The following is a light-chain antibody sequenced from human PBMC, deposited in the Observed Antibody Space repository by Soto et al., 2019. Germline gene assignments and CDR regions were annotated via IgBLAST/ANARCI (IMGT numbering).Light chain of an antibody. CDR1: QSISRW. Sequence: DIQMTQSPSTLSASVGDRVTITCRASQSISRWLDWYQKKPGKAPKLLIYDASSLESKVPSRFSGSGSGTECTLTISCRRPDDFATYYCQQYNTYVYTVVQGTKLEIK. CDR3: QQYNTYVYT. CDR2: DAS. J-gene: IGKJ2*01. V-gene: IGKV1-5*01.